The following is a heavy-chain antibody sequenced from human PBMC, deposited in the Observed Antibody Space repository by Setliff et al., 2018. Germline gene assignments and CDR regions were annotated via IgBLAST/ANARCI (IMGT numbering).Heavy chain of an antibody. J-gene: IGHJ5*02. Sequence: PSETLSLTCAVYGGSFSDSHWSWIRQPPGKGLEWIGEIDQGGSTNYNPSLMSRVTISLDTSKNQFSLKLASMTAADTAIYYCARAPQYTNYWYALSWFDPWGQGTLVTVSS. CDR1: GGSFSDSH. CDR3: ARAPQYTNYWYALSWFDP. V-gene: IGHV4-34*01. CDR2: IDQGGST. D-gene: IGHD2-8*02.